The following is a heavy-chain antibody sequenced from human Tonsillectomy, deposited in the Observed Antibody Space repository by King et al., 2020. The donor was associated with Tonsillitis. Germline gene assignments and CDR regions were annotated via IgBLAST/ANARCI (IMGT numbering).Heavy chain of an antibody. J-gene: IGHJ4*02. CDR1: GFTFSDYW. Sequence: VQLVESGGGLVQPGGSLRLSCAASGFTFSDYWMTWVRQAPGTGLEWVANINEEGGEKNCGDSLKGRFFFSRDNAKNSLYLQMNSLRAEDTAVYYCARDPLRRFDYWGQGTLVTVSS. CDR3: ARDPLRRFDY. CDR2: INEEGGEK. V-gene: IGHV3-7*03.